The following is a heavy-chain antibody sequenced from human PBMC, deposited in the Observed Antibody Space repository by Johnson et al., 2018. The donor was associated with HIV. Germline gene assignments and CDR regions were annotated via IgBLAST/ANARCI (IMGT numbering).Heavy chain of an antibody. V-gene: IGHV3-11*04. CDR3: ARVGVSGYDLAAFDI. CDR2: ISSSSSTI. J-gene: IGHJ3*02. D-gene: IGHD5-12*01. CDR1: GFTFSDYY. Sequence: QVQLVESGGGLVQPGGSLRLSCAASGFTFSDYYMSWIRQAPGKGLEWVSYISSSSSTIYYADSVKGRFTISRDNSKNTLYLQMNSLRAEDTAVYYCARVGVSGYDLAAFDIWGQGTMVTVSS.